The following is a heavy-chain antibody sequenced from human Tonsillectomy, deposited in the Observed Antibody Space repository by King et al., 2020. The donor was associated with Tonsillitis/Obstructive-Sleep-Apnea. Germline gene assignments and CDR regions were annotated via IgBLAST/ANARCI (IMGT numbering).Heavy chain of an antibody. CDR1: GGSISSGGYY. J-gene: IGHJ6*02. D-gene: IGHD5-18*01. CDR2: IYYSGST. CDR3: AREGDTGYGMDV. Sequence: QLQESGPGLVKPSQTLSLTCTVSGGSISSGGYYWSWIRQHPGKGLEWIGYIYYSGSTYYNPSLKSRVTISVDTSKNQFSLKLSSVTAADMAVYYCAREGDTGYGMDVWGQGTTVTVSS. V-gene: IGHV4-31*03.